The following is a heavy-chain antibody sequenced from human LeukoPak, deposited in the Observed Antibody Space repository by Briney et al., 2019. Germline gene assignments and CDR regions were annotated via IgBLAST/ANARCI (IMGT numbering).Heavy chain of an antibody. D-gene: IGHD3-22*01. V-gene: IGHV4-59*08. CDR3: ARHAGFGSGYYHDAFDI. J-gene: IGHJ3*02. CDR2: IYYSGST. CDR1: GDSINDYY. Sequence: SETLSLTYTVSGDSINDYYWSWIRQPPGNRLEWIGWIYYSGSTVYSPSLESRVTISLDTSRTQFSLDLNSVTAADTAVYYCARHAGFGSGYYHDAFDIWGQGSMVIVSS.